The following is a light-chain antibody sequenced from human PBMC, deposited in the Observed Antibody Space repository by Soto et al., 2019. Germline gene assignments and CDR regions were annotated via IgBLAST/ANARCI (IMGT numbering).Light chain of an antibody. CDR3: ATRDDSLKGV. J-gene: IGLJ1*01. CDR2: TNN. CDR1: TSNIGSHS. Sequence: QSVLTQPPSASGTPGQRVTISCSGSTSNIGSHSVNWYQHVPGTAPKLLITTNNQRPSGVPDRFSGFKSGSSASLVISGLQYEDEADYYCATRDDSLKGVFGTGTKLTVL. V-gene: IGLV1-44*01.